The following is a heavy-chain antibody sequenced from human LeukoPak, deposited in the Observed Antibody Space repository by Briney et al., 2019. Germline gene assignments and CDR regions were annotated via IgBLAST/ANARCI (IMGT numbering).Heavy chain of an antibody. V-gene: IGHV1-2*02. CDR2: INPNSGGT. CDR3: ARESRKNTMIVVVITTAAFDI. J-gene: IGHJ3*02. Sequence: GASVTVSFKASGGTFISYAISWVRQAPGQGIEWMGWINPNSGGTNYAQNFQGRVTMTRDTSISTAYMELSRLRSDDTAVYYCARESRKNTMIVVVITTAAFDIWGQGTMVTVSS. CDR1: GGTFISYA. D-gene: IGHD3-22*01.